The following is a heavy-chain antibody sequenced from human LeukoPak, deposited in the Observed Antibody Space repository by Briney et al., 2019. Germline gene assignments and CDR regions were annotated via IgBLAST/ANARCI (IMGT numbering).Heavy chain of an antibody. J-gene: IGHJ5*02. CDR1: GGTFSSYA. CDR2: IIPIFGTA. V-gene: IGHV1-69*13. CDR3: ARDRYYYDSSGRRRNWFDP. D-gene: IGHD3-22*01. Sequence: SVKVSCKASGGTFSSYAISWARQAPGQGLEWMGGIIPIFGTANYAQKFQGRVTITADESTSTAYMELSSLRSEDTAVYYCARDRYYYDSSGRRRNWFDPWGQGTLVTVSS.